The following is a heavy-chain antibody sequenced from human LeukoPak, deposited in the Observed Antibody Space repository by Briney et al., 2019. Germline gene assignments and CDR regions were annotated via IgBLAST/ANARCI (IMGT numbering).Heavy chain of an antibody. V-gene: IGHV4-59*08. CDR2: IYYSGST. Sequence: ESSETLSLTCTVSGGSISSYYWSWIRQPPGKGLEWIGYIYYSGSTNYNPSLKSRVTISVDTSKNQFSLKLSSVTAADTAVYYCARHPQGYDAFDIWGQGTMVTVSS. J-gene: IGHJ3*02. CDR1: GGSISSYY. CDR3: ARHPQGYDAFDI. D-gene: IGHD6-13*01.